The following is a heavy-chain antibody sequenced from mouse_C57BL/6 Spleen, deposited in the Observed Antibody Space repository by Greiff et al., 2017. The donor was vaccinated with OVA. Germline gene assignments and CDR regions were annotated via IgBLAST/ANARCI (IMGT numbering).Heavy chain of an antibody. CDR3: ARYRLTAYDY. D-gene: IGHD4-1*01. J-gene: IGHJ2*01. CDR2: IRNKANGYTT. V-gene: IGHV7-3*01. CDR1: GFTFTDYY. Sequence: EVKLQESGGGLVQPGGSLSLSCAASGFTFTDYYMSWVRQPPGKALEWLGFIRNKANGYTTEYSASVKGRFTISRDNSQSILYLQMNALRAEDSATYYCARYRLTAYDYWGQGTTLTVSS.